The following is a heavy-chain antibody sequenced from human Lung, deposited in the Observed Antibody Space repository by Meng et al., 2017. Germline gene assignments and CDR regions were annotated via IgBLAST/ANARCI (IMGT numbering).Heavy chain of an antibody. Sequence: VRLPQGGAGLLKPSETLSLTCVVSGGSFSDYYWSWIRQPPGKGLEWIGEINHSGSTNYNPSLESRATISVDTSQNNLSLKLSSVTAADSAVYYCARGPTTMAHDFDYWGQGTLVTVSS. D-gene: IGHD4-11*01. J-gene: IGHJ4*02. CDR3: ARGPTTMAHDFDY. CDR2: INHSGST. V-gene: IGHV4-34*01. CDR1: GGSFSDYY.